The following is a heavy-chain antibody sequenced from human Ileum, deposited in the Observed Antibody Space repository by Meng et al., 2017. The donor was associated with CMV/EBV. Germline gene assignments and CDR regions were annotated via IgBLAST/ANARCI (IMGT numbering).Heavy chain of an antibody. CDR1: GFSFSTFT. Sequence: ESLKISCAASGFSFSTFTMGWVRQAPGKGLEWVSTFDVNGGGATLYTDSVKGRFTISRDTSENTLYLQMNSLRVDDTALYYCAKGVTSGSPYRAFDLLGQGTKVTVSS. CDR2: FDVNGGGAT. CDR3: AKGVTSGSPYRAFDL. V-gene: IGHV3-23*01. J-gene: IGHJ3*01. D-gene: IGHD3-22*01.